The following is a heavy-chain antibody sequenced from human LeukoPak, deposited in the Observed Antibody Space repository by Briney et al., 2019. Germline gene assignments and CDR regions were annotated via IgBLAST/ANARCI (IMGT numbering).Heavy chain of an antibody. Sequence: GESLKISCGGSGYFFISYWIGWVRQMPGKGLEWMGFIFPGDSDTRYSPSFQGQVTISADKSISTAYLQWSSLKASDTAMYYCARLPNIGGKEYYFDYWGQGTLVTVSS. CDR1: GYFFISYW. D-gene: IGHD2/OR15-2a*01. CDR2: IFPGDSDT. V-gene: IGHV5-51*01. J-gene: IGHJ4*02. CDR3: ARLPNIGGKEYYFDY.